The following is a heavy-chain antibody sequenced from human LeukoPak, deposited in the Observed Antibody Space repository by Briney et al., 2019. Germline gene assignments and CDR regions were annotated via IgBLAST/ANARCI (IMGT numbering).Heavy chain of an antibody. D-gene: IGHD6-19*01. CDR2: INHSGST. J-gene: IGHJ4*02. CDR1: GWSFSGYY. V-gene: IGHV4-34*01. CDR3: ARGLRAVAGTGSDY. Sequence: SETLSLTCADYGWSFSGYYWSWIRQPPGKGLEWIGEINHSGSTNYNPSLKSRVTISVDTSKNQFSLKLSSVTAADTAVYYCARGLRAVAGTGSDYWGQGTLVTVSS.